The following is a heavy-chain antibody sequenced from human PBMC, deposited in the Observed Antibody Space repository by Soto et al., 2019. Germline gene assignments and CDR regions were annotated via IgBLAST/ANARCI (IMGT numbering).Heavy chain of an antibody. CDR1: GHSFTAYY. Sequence: QVQLVQSGAEVKKPGASVKVSCKASGHSFTAYYMHWVRQAPGQGLEWMGWINPNSGDTKYAQKFHGRAPMTRDTSSRTVYMELSGLRSDDTAVYFCARDLIRFLDWIPENYYYGMDAWGQGTTVTVSS. CDR2: INPNSGDT. J-gene: IGHJ6*02. CDR3: ARDLIRFLDWIPENYYYGMDA. D-gene: IGHD3-3*01. V-gene: IGHV1-2*02.